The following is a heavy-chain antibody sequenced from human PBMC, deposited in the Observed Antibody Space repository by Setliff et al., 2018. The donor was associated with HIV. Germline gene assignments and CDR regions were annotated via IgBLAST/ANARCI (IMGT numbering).Heavy chain of an antibody. V-gene: IGHV7-4-1*02. CDR1: GYPFTHYA. CDR2: INTNTENP. Sequence: ASVKVSCKTYGYPFTHYALSWVRQTPGQGLEWLGWINTNTENPTYGPGFTGRFVFSLDTSVNTTYLQINSLESADTAVYFCARGPWVHLWLHVFGFWGQGTTVTVS. J-gene: IGHJ3*01. CDR3: ARGPWVHLWLHVFGF. D-gene: IGHD5-18*01.